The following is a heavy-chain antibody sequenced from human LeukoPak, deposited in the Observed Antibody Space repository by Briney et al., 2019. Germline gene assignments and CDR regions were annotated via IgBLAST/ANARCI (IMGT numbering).Heavy chain of an antibody. CDR1: GFTFSSYG. CDR3: AKSASYYYDSSGYYSYYYYYMDV. Sequence: PGGSLRLSCAASGFTFSSYGMHWVRQAPGKGLEWVAFIRYDGSNKYYADSVKGRFTISRDNSRNTLYLQMNSLRAEDTAVYYCAKSASYYYDSSGYYSYYYYYMDVWGKGTTVTVSS. CDR2: IRYDGSNK. J-gene: IGHJ6*03. V-gene: IGHV3-30*02. D-gene: IGHD3-22*01.